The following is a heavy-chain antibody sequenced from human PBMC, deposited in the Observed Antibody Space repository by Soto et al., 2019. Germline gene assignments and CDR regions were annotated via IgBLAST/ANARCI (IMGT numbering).Heavy chain of an antibody. D-gene: IGHD4-4*01. V-gene: IGHV3-30-3*01. CDR1: GFTLSSYS. CDR3: ARGRSLSNPDDFEY. Sequence: QVQLVESGGGVVQPGRSLRLSCAASGFTLSSYSMHWVRQSPGTGLDWVAAMSYDGSSKYFADSVKGRFTISRDTSQNTLSLQMTSLGAEDSAVYYCARGRSLSNPDDFEYWGQGTLVTVSS. CDR2: MSYDGSSK. J-gene: IGHJ4*02.